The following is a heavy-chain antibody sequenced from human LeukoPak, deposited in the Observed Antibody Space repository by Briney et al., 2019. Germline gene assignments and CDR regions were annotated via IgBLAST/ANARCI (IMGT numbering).Heavy chain of an antibody. Sequence: SETLSLTCAVYGGSFSGYYWSWIRQPPGKGLEWIGEINHSGSTNYNPSLKSRVTISVDKSKNQFSLKLSSVTAADTAVYYCARDTELAAAGRGGYFDYWGQGTLVTVSS. CDR3: ARDTELAAAGRGGYFDY. CDR1: GGSFSGYY. J-gene: IGHJ4*02. CDR2: INHSGST. V-gene: IGHV4-34*01. D-gene: IGHD6-13*01.